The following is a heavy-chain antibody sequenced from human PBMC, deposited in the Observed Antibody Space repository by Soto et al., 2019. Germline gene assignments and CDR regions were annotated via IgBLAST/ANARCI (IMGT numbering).Heavy chain of an antibody. CDR2: IAYNGVT. V-gene: IGHV4-39*01. D-gene: IGHD2-15*01. Sequence: PSETLSLTCTVSGGSIYRSGYYWGWIRQPPGRGLEWIGNIAYNGVTYSNPSLKSRVTISRDTSKNQFSLKLTSVTAADTALYYCGKVLVGATGHTDSDSWGPGTLVTVSS. J-gene: IGHJ4*02. CDR3: GKVLVGATGHTDSDS. CDR1: GGSIYRSGYY.